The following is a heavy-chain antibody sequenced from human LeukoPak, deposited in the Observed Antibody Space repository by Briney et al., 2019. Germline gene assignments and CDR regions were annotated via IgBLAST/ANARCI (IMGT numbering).Heavy chain of an antibody. CDR2: INQSGST. CDR1: GGSSSGYY. D-gene: IGHD3-10*01. J-gene: IGHJ4*02. Sequence: SETLSLTCAVYGGSSSGYYWSWIRQPPGKGLEWIGEINQSGSTNQNPSLKSRVTISIDTSKNQFSLKLSSVTAADTAVYYCTRGYGSGSYFVYWGQGTLVTVSS. V-gene: IGHV4-34*01. CDR3: TRGYGSGSYFVY.